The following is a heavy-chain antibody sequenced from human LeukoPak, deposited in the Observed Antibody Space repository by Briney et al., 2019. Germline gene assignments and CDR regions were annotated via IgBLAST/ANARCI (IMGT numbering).Heavy chain of an antibody. Sequence: GRSLRLSCAASGFTFSNYAMDWVRQAPGKGLEWVAVISYDGRNKYYADSVKGRFTISRDNSKNTLYLQMNSLRAEDTALYYCARDKARQQLVENWFDPWGQGTLVTVSS. J-gene: IGHJ5*02. V-gene: IGHV3-30-3*01. CDR1: GFTFSNYA. CDR3: ARDKARQQLVENWFDP. CDR2: ISYDGRNK. D-gene: IGHD6-13*01.